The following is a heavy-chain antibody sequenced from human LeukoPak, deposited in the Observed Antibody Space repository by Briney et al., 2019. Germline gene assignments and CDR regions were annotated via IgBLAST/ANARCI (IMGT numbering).Heavy chain of an antibody. D-gene: IGHD4-11*01. V-gene: IGHV3-23*01. CDR3: AKDSSSAPMTSV. Sequence: GGSLRLSCTASGFIFSSYTMSWVRQAPGRGLEWVSTISANGDKSYYADSVKGRFTISRDNSKNTLYLQMNSLRVEDTAIFYCAKDSSSAPMTSVWGQGALVTVSS. J-gene: IGHJ4*02. CDR1: GFIFSSYT. CDR2: ISANGDKS.